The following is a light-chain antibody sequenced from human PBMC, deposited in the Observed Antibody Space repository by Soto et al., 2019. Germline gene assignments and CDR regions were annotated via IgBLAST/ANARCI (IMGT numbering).Light chain of an antibody. V-gene: IGKV3-20*01. J-gene: IGKJ5*01. CDR1: QSVKSSY. CDR2: GAS. Sequence: EIVLTQSPGTLSLSPGERATLSCRASQSVKSSYLAWYQQKPGQAPRLLIYGASSRATGLPDRFSGSGSGTYFTLTIRRLEPEDVAVYYCQQYGSSPRITFGQGTRLEMK. CDR3: QQYGSSPRIT.